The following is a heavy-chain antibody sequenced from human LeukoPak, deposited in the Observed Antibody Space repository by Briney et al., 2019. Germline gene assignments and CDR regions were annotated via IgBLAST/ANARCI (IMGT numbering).Heavy chain of an antibody. CDR3: AREDSGYDYSPFYY. J-gene: IGHJ4*02. Sequence: SETLSLTCTVSGASISNYYRSWIRQPPGKGLEWIGYIYHTGSTSYNPSLKSRVIMSVETSQNQFSLKVRSVTAADTAVYYCAREDSGYDYSPFYYWGQGILVTVSS. V-gene: IGHV4-59*01. CDR1: GASISNYY. D-gene: IGHD5-12*01. CDR2: IYHTGST.